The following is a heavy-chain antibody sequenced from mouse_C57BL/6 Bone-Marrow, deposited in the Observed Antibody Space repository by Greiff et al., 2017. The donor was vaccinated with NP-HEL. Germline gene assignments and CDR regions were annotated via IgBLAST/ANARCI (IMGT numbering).Heavy chain of an antibody. D-gene: IGHD1-1*01. CDR2: IHPNSGST. J-gene: IGHJ2*01. CDR3: AREDAPTGHHCEY. V-gene: IGHV1-64*01. Sequence: VQLQQSGAELVKPGASVKLSCKASGYTFTSYWMHWVKQRPGQGLEWIGMIHPNSGSTNYNEKFKSKATLTVDKSSSTAYMQLSSLTSEESAVFQCAREDAPTGHHCEYGGQGTTLTVSS. CDR1: GYTFTSYW.